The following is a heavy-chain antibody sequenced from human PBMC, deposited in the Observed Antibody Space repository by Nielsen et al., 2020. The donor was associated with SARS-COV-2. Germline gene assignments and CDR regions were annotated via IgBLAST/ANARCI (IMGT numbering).Heavy chain of an antibody. CDR2: IYYSGST. V-gene: IGHV4-59*01. J-gene: IGHJ5*02. D-gene: IGHD4-17*01. Sequence: SETLSLTCTVSGGSISSYYWSWIRQPPGKGLEWIGYIYYSGSTNYNPSLKSRVTISVDTSKNQFSLKLTSVTAADTAVYYCARNDDYAYWFDPWGQGTLVTVSS. CDR1: GGSISSYY. CDR3: ARNDDYAYWFDP.